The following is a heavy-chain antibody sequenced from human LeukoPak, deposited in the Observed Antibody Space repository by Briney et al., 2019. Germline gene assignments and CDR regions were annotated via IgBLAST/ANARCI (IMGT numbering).Heavy chain of an antibody. Sequence: SETLSLTCTVSGYSISSGYYWGWIRQPPGRGLEWIGSIYYSGSTSYNPSLKSRVTISVDTSKNQFSLKLSSVTAADTAVYYCARAYYDFWSPRRYFDYWGQGTLVTVSS. CDR3: ARAYYDFWSPRRYFDY. CDR1: GYSISSGYY. D-gene: IGHD3-3*01. J-gene: IGHJ4*02. V-gene: IGHV4-38-2*02. CDR2: IYYSGST.